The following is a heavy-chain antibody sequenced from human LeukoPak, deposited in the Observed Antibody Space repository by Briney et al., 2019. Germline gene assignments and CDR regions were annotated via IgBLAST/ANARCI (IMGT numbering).Heavy chain of an antibody. CDR1: GGSISSSSYY. CDR2: IYYSGST. J-gene: IGHJ5*02. CDR3: ARGGVVTAIPVRYNWFDP. V-gene: IGHV4-39*07. D-gene: IGHD2-21*02. Sequence: SETLSLTCTVSGGSISSSSYYWGWIRQPPWKGLEWIGSIYYSGSTYYNPSLKSRVTISEDTSKNQFSPKLSSVTAADTAVYYCARGGVVTAIPVRYNWFDPWGQGTLVTVSS.